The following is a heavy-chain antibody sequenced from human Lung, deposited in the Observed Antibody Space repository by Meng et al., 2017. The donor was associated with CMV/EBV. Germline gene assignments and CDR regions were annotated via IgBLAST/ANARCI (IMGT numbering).Heavy chain of an antibody. V-gene: IGHV3-64*02. CDR3: ARDHDYDFWSGYVDY. CDR1: GFTFSSYA. Sequence: SCAASGFTFSSYAMHWVRQAPGKGLEYVSAISSNGGSTYYADSVKGRFTISRDNSKNTLYLQMGSLRAEDMAVYYCARDHDYDFWSGYVDYLGQGXLVTVSS. D-gene: IGHD3-3*01. J-gene: IGHJ4*02. CDR2: ISSNGGST.